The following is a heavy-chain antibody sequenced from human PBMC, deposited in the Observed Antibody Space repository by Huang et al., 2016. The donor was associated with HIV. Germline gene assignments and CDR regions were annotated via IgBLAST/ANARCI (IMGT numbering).Heavy chain of an antibody. D-gene: IGHD6-13*01. J-gene: IGHJ4*02. Sequence: QITLKESGPTLVTPTQTLPLTCTFSGFSLTSSGVAVGWIRQPPGKALEWLALIYWDNEERFSPSLKTRLTITKDTPKNEVVLTMTNMDPVDTATYYCVHRLRYGKWYVDYWGQGVLVTVSS. CDR1: GFSLTSSGVA. V-gene: IGHV2-5*02. CDR3: VHRLRYGKWYVDY. CDR2: IYWDNEE.